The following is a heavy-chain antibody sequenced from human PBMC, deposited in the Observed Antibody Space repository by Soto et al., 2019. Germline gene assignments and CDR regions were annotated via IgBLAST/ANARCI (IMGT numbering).Heavy chain of an antibody. CDR1: GFTFSSYV. V-gene: IGHV3-30-3*01. Sequence: QVQLVESGGAVVQTGGSLSLSCVASGFTFSSYVVHWVRQAPGKGLEWVAAIAEDRNHKHYSDYSEDRFTISRDNSRSTLYLQMNNLRDEDTAVSFCAGEADGSDYAETMHHWGQGTLVTVDS. D-gene: IGHD3-22*01. CDR2: IAEDRNHK. J-gene: IGHJ1*01. CDR3: AGEADGSDYAETMHH.